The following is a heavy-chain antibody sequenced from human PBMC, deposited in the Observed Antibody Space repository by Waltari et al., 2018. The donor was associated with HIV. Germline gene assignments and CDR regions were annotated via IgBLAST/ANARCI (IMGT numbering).Heavy chain of an antibody. Sequence: QVQLVQSGAEVKKPGSSVKVSCKAPGGTFSSYAISWERQAPGKGLEWMGWIIPIFGTANYAQKFQGRVTITADESTSTAYMELSSLRSEDTAVYYCARVRGSSSWYGPTLEGCFDYWGQGTLVTVSS. CDR1: GGTFSSYA. J-gene: IGHJ4*02. D-gene: IGHD6-13*01. CDR3: ARVRGSSSWYGPTLEGCFDY. V-gene: IGHV1-69*01. CDR2: IIPIFGTA.